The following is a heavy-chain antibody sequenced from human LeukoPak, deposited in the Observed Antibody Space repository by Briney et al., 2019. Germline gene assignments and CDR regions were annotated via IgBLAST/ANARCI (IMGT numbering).Heavy chain of an antibody. D-gene: IGHD3-10*01. V-gene: IGHV1-18*01. J-gene: IGHJ6*02. CDR3: ARGGIGSGSYYYGMDV. CDR2: TSVYNGNT. CDR1: GYSFISYG. Sequence: ASVKVSCKASGYSFISYGISWVRQAPGQGLEWMGWTSVYNGNTNYAQKFQGRVTMTRDTSTSTVYMELSSLRSEDTAVYYCARGGIGSGSYYYGMDVWGQGTTVTVSS.